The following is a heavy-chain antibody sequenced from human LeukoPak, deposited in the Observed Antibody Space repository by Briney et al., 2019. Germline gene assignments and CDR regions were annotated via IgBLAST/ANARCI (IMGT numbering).Heavy chain of an antibody. D-gene: IGHD2-2*01. CDR2: IKQDGSEK. Sequence: PGGSLRLSCAASGFTLSIYWMTWVRQAPGKGLEWVAKIKQDGSEKYYVDSVKGRFTISRDNAKNSLYLQMNSLGAEDTAVYYCPRRVTSISWAHFDYWGQGTLVTVSS. CDR1: GFTLSIYW. CDR3: PRRVTSISWAHFDY. J-gene: IGHJ4*02. V-gene: IGHV3-7*05.